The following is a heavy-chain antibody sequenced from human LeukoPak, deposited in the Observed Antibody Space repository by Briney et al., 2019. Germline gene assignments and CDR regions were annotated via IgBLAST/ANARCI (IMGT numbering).Heavy chain of an antibody. CDR3: AREDPQTTVPEGMDV. CDR2: IHYSGTT. CDR1: GGSISYYY. D-gene: IGHD4-17*01. Sequence: SETLSLTCTVSGGSISYYYWSWIRQSPGKGLEWIGYIHYSGTTNYNPSLKSRVTISVDTSKNQFSLQLRSVTAADTAVYYCAREDPQTTVPEGMDVWGQGTTVTVSS. V-gene: IGHV4-59*01. J-gene: IGHJ6*02.